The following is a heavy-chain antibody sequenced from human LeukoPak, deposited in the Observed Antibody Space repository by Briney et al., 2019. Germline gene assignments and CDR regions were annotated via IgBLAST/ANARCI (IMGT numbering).Heavy chain of an antibody. Sequence: PSETLSLTCTVSGGSISSSSYYWGWIRQPPGKGLEWIGSIYYSGSTYYNPSLKSRVTISVDTSKNQFSLKLSSVTAADTAVYYCAIDSGGALRWAFDIWGQGTMVTVSS. CDR1: GGSISSSSYY. CDR2: IYYSGST. J-gene: IGHJ3*02. D-gene: IGHD2-2*01. CDR3: AIDSGGALRWAFDI. V-gene: IGHV4-39*07.